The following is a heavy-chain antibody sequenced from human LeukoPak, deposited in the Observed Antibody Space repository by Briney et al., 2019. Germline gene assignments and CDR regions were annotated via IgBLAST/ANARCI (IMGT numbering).Heavy chain of an antibody. CDR2: IYYSGST. J-gene: IGHJ4*02. Sequence: SETLSLTCTVSGGSISSYYWSWIRQPPGKGLEWIGYIYYSGSTNYNPSLKSRVTISVDTSKNQFSLKLSSVTAADTAVYYCARDPDSSGLFDYWGQGTLVTVSS. V-gene: IGHV4-59*01. CDR3: ARDPDSSGLFDY. D-gene: IGHD3-22*01. CDR1: GGSISSYY.